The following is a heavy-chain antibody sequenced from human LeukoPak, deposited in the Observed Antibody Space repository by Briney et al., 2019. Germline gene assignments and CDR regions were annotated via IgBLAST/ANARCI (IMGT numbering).Heavy chain of an antibody. Sequence: PSGGSLRLSCAASGFPLSSYEMHWLRQAPGKGLEWVAHISGSSGNILYSDSVKGRFSVSRDNANNVLYLQMNSLRVEDTAVYYCAREKIPALVFDRWGQGTLVTVSP. V-gene: IGHV3-48*03. J-gene: IGHJ4*02. D-gene: IGHD6-13*01. CDR2: ISGSSGNI. CDR1: GFPLSSYE. CDR3: AREKIPALVFDR.